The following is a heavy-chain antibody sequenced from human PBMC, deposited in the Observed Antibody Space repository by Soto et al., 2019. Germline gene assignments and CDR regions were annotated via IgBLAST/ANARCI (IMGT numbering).Heavy chain of an antibody. D-gene: IGHD3-22*01. CDR1: GYTFTSYG. J-gene: IGHJ3*02. Sequence: ASVKVSCKASGYTFTSYGISCVRQAPGQGLEWMGWISAYNGNTNYAQKLQGRVTMTTDTSTSTAYMELRSLRSDDTAVYYCARGLSSGYPFDAFDIWGQGTMVTVSS. V-gene: IGHV1-18*01. CDR3: ARGLSSGYPFDAFDI. CDR2: ISAYNGNT.